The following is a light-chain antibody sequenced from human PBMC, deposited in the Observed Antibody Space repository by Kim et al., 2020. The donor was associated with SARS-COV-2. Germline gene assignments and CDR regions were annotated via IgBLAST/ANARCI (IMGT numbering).Light chain of an antibody. Sequence: RVTISCYASRPNIGRNTVNLYQQLPETAPKLHNYSNNQRPSGFPDRFSGSKSGTSASLAISGLQSDDEANYYCAAWDDSLNGHVVFGGGTQLTVL. CDR2: SNN. CDR1: RPNIGRNT. J-gene: IGLJ2*01. V-gene: IGLV1-44*01. CDR3: AAWDDSLNGHVV.